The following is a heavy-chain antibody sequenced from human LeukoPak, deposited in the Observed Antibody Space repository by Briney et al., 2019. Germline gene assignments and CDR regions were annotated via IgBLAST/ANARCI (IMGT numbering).Heavy chain of an antibody. J-gene: IGHJ4*02. CDR3: ARDLGFRLERREYYFDY. D-gene: IGHD1-1*01. CDR2: ISSSSSYI. V-gene: IGHV3-21*01. Sequence: PGGSLRLSCAASGFTFSSYSMNWVRQAPGKGLEWVSSISSSSSYIYYADSVKGRFTIARDNAKNSLYLQMNSLRAEDTAVYYCARDLGFRLERREYYFDYWGQGTLVSVSS. CDR1: GFTFSSYS.